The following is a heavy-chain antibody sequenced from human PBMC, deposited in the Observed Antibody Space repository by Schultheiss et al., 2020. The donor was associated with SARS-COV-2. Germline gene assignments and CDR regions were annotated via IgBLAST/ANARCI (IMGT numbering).Heavy chain of an antibody. D-gene: IGHD3-22*01. CDR1: GGTFSSYT. Sequence: ASVKVSCKASGGTFSSYTISWVRQAPGQGLEWMGGINPNSGGTNYAQKFQGRVTMTRDTSISTAYMELSRLRSDDTAVYYCAREVMWLNGGDYYYGMDVWGQGTTVTVSS. V-gene: IGHV1-2*02. CDR3: AREVMWLNGGDYYYGMDV. CDR2: INPNSGGT. J-gene: IGHJ6*02.